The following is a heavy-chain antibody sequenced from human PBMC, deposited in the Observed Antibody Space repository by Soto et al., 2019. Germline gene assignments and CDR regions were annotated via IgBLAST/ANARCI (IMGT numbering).Heavy chain of an antibody. V-gene: IGHV4-39*01. CDR3: GRVVEGATRHTDPDS. D-gene: IGHD2-21*01. CDR2: VYHNGGA. Sequence: PLETLSLTCTVSGVSIHNSHSFWARIRQPPGKGLQFIASVYHNGGAHYNSSLKSRVTISVDTANNQVSLRMRSLTAADTAFYYCGRVVEGATRHTDPDSWGQGILVTVSS. CDR1: GVSIHNSHSF. J-gene: IGHJ5*01.